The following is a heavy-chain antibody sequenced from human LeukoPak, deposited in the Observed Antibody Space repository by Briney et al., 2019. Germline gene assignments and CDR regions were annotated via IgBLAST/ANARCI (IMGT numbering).Heavy chain of an antibody. J-gene: IGHJ4*02. Sequence: GGSLRLSCAASGFTFSSYEMNWVRQAPGKGLEWVSYISGSGDTLYYADSVKGRFTISRDNSKNSLYLQMNSLRAEDTAVYYCARGLGPGPYFDYWGQGTLVTVSS. CDR3: ARGLGPGPYFDY. CDR2: ISGSGDTL. D-gene: IGHD1-14*01. V-gene: IGHV3-48*03. CDR1: GFTFSSYE.